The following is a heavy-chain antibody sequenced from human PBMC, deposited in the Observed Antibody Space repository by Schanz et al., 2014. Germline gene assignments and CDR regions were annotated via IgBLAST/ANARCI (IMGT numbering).Heavy chain of an antibody. J-gene: IGHJ4*02. CDR1: GFTFSKYW. V-gene: IGHV3-30-3*01. D-gene: IGHD3-9*01. CDR2: ISYDGSNK. Sequence: VQLLESGGGLVQPGGSLRLSCGGSGFTFSKYWMSWVRQAPGKGLEWVAVISYDGSNKYYADSVKGRFTISRDNSKNTLYLQMNSLRAEDTAVYYCAKQIHYDILTVTRNWGQGTLVTVSS. CDR3: AKQIHYDILTVTRN.